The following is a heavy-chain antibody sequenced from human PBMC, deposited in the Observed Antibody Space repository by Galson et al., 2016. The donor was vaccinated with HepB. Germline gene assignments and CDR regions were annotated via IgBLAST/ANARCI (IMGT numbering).Heavy chain of an antibody. V-gene: IGHV3-30-3*01. J-gene: IGHJ3*02. Sequence: SLRLYCAASRFTFSRNAMHWVRQAPGKGLDWVAAISYDGRDKYYADSVKGRFTISRDNSRNMVCLEMNSLRPEDTAVYYCARDPYGDNDAFDIWGQGTMVSVSS. CDR2: ISYDGRDK. CDR1: RFTFSRNA. CDR3: ARDPYGDNDAFDI. D-gene: IGHD4-17*01.